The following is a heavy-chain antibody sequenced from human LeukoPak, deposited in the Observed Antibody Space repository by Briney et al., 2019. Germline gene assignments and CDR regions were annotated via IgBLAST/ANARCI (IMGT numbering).Heavy chain of an antibody. CDR1: GYTFTSYG. J-gene: IGHJ5*02. D-gene: IGHD3-10*01. Sequence: ASVKVSCKASGYTFTSYGISWVRQAPGQGLEWMGWISAYNGNTNYAQKLQGRVTMTTDTSTSTAYMELRSLRSEDTAVYYCARTNTIRGYAWFDPWGQGTLVTVSS. CDR3: ARTNTIRGYAWFDP. CDR2: ISAYNGNT. V-gene: IGHV1-18*01.